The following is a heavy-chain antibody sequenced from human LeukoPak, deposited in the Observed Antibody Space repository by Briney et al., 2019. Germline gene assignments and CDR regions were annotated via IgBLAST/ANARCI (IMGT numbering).Heavy chain of an antibody. CDR1: GGTFSSYA. Sequence: SVKVSCKASGGTFSSYAISWVRQAPGQGLEWVGRIIPIFGTANYAQKFQGRVTITTDESTSTAYMELSSLRSEDTAVYYCARDAEGGYSYGYSLNYWGQGTLVTVSS. D-gene: IGHD5-18*01. CDR3: ARDAEGGYSYGYSLNY. J-gene: IGHJ4*02. V-gene: IGHV1-69*05. CDR2: IIPIFGTA.